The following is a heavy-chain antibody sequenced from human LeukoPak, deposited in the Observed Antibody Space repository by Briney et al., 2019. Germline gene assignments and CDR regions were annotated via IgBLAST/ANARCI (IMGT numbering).Heavy chain of an antibody. V-gene: IGHV1-18*01. D-gene: IGHD6-13*01. CDR1: GYTFTSYG. J-gene: IGHJ4*02. CDR3: ARNPDSSSWGDY. Sequence: ASVKVSCKASGYTFTSYGISWVRQAPGQGLEWMGWISAYNGNTNYAQKFQGRVTITADESTSTAYMELSSLRSEDTAVYYCARNPDSSSWGDYWGQGTLVTVSS. CDR2: ISAYNGNT.